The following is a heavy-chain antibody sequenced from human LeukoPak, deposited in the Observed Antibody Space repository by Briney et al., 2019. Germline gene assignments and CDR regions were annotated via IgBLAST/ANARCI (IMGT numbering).Heavy chain of an antibody. CDR2: ISGSGGTT. Sequence: PGESLRLSCAASGFTFSTYAMNWVRQAPGKGLEWVSGISGSGGTTYYADSVKGRFTISRDNSKNTLYLQMYYLRAEDTALYYCAKNIAAPTTPFDYWGQGTLVTVSS. CDR1: GFTFSTYA. CDR3: AKNIAAPTTPFDY. J-gene: IGHJ4*02. V-gene: IGHV3-23*01. D-gene: IGHD6-13*01.